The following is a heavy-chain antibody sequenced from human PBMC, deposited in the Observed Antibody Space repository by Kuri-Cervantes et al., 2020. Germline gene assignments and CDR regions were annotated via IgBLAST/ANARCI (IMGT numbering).Heavy chain of an antibody. CDR3: VQGGSGSYPFDY. CDR1: GFTFSDWY. D-gene: IGHD3-10*01. Sequence: GESLKISCAASGFTFSDWYMSWIRQAPGKGLEWVSYINPSGSTVYYADSVKGRFTISRDNAKNSLYLQMNSLRAEDTAVYYCVQGGSGSYPFDYWGQGTPVTVSS. CDR2: INPSGSTV. V-gene: IGHV3-11*04. J-gene: IGHJ4*02.